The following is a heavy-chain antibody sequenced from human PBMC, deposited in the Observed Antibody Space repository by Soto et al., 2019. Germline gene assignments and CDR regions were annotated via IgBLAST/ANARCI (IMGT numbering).Heavy chain of an antibody. CDR1: GFTFSSYR. D-gene: IGHD2-15*01. Sequence: QVQLVESGGGVVQPGRSLRLSCAASGFTFSSYRMYWVRQAPGKGLEWVAVIWYDGSNKYYEDSVKGRFTISRDNYKNTLYLKMNRVRAVATAVYYCAGAEGFAVYWGRGTLVTVSS. J-gene: IGHJ4*02. CDR3: AGAEGFAVY. CDR2: IWYDGSNK. V-gene: IGHV3-33*01.